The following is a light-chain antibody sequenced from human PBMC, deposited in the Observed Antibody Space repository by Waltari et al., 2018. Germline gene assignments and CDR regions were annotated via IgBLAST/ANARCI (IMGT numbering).Light chain of an antibody. CDR3: QSADSSERWV. CDR2: KDT. Sequence: SYDLTQPASVSVSPGQTASITRTGDAFPKQYAYWYQKKTGQAPVLTIYKDTERPSGIPERFSGSTSGTTDTLTITGVLAEDEAQYYCQSADSSERWVFGGGTKLTVL. CDR1: AFPKQY. J-gene: IGLJ3*02. V-gene: IGLV3-25*03.